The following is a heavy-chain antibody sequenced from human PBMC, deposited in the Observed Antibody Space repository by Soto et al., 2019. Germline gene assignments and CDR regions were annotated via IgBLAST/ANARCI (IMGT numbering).Heavy chain of an antibody. J-gene: IGHJ6*02. V-gene: IGHV1-69*06. Sequence: SVKVSCKASGGTFSSYAISWVRQAPGQGLEWMGGIIPIFGTANYTQKFQGRVTITADKSTSTAYMELSSLRSEDTAVYYCARAQIVVVVAATPYYYGMDVWGQGTTVTVSS. CDR2: IIPIFGTA. D-gene: IGHD2-15*01. CDR1: GGTFSSYA. CDR3: ARAQIVVVVAATPYYYGMDV.